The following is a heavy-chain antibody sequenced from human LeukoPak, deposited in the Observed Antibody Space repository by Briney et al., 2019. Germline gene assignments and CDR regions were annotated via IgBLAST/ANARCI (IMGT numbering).Heavy chain of an antibody. J-gene: IGHJ4*02. CDR1: GFTFSSYS. CDR2: ISSSSSYI. CDR3: ARATHYYESSGYDY. D-gene: IGHD3-22*01. Sequence: GGSLRLSCAASGFTFSSYSMNWVRQAPGKGLEWVSSISSSSSYIYYADSVKGRFTISRDNAKNSLYLQMNSLRAEDTALYYCARATHYYESSGYDYWGQGTLVTVSP. V-gene: IGHV3-21*04.